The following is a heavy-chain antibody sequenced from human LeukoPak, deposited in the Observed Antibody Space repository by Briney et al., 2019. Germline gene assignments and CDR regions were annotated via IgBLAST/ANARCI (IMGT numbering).Heavy chain of an antibody. D-gene: IGHD3-10*01. CDR3: AKEALGGSDYFDY. V-gene: IGHV3-30*02. CDR2: IWYGGSNK. J-gene: IGHJ4*02. CDR1: GFTFSSYG. Sequence: SGGSLRLSCAASGFTFSSYGMHWVRQAPGKGLEWVAVIWYGGSNKYYADSVKGRFTISRDNSKNTLYLQMNSLRAEDTAVYYCAKEALGGSDYFDYWGQGTLVTVSS.